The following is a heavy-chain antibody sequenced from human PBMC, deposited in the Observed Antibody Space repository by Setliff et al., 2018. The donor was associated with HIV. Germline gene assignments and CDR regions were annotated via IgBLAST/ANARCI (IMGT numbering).Heavy chain of an antibody. V-gene: IGHV3-49*03. J-gene: IGHJ4*02. CDR1: GFSFGDYA. CDR3: TRVNDAYGRALDY. CDR2: IRSNAYGGTT. D-gene: IGHD1-1*01. Sequence: GGSLRLSCTASGFSFGDYAMSWFRQAPGKGLEWVGFIRSNAYGGTTECAASVKGRFTISRDDSKRIAYLQMNSLKTEDTGVYYCTRVNDAYGRALDYWGQGTPVTVSS.